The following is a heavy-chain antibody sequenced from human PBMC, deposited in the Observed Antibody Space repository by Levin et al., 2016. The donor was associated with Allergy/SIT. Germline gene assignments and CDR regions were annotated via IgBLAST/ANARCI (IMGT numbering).Heavy chain of an antibody. V-gene: IGHV4-34*01. D-gene: IGHD3-10*01. J-gene: IGHJ4*02. Sequence: SETLSLTCAVYGGSFSGYYWSWIRSPREGLEWIGEINHSGSTNYNPSLKSRVTISVDTSKNQFSLKLSSVTAADTAVYYCAYRGITQGDYWGQGTLVTVSS. CDR3: AYRGITQGDY. CDR1: GGSFSGYY. CDR2: INHSGST.